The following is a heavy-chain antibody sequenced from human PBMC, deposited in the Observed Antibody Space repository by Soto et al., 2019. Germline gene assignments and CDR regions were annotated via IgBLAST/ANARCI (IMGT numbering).Heavy chain of an antibody. Sequence: PSRTLSPTCSTSGDSVSIKISACNLIRQPPSRGLEWLGRTYYRYKWYYDYADSVKSRITINSDTCKNQFSLQLNSVNPEDSAVYYCARDPGYGLDYWGQGPLVTVSS. CDR2: TYYRYKWYY. D-gene: IGHD2-15*01. CDR1: GDSVSIKISA. CDR3: ARDPGYGLDY. V-gene: IGHV6-1*01. J-gene: IGHJ4*02.